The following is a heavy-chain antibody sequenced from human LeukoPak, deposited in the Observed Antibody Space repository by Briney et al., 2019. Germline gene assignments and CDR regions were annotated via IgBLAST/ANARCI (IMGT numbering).Heavy chain of an antibody. Sequence: PSETLSLTCAVYGGSFSGYYWSWIRQPPGKGLEWIGEINHSGSTNYNPSLKSRVTISVDTSKNQFSLKLSSVTAADTAVYYCARGFSSGWYPYYYYGMDVWGQGTTVTVSS. CDR2: INHSGST. J-gene: IGHJ6*02. D-gene: IGHD6-19*01. V-gene: IGHV4-34*01. CDR3: ARGFSSGWYPYYYYGMDV. CDR1: GGSFSGYY.